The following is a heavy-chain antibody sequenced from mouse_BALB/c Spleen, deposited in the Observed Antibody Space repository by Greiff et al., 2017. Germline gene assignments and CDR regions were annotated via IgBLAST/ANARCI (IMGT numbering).Heavy chain of an antibody. D-gene: IGHD2-10*01. CDR2: ISSGSSTI. CDR1: GFTFSSFG. Sequence: EVQLVESGGGLVQPGGSRKLSCAASGFTFSSFGMHWVRQAPEKGLEWVAYISSGSSTIYYADTVKGRFTISRDNPKNTLFLQMTSLRSEDTAMYYCASLPPFAYWGQGTLVTVSA. J-gene: IGHJ3*01. V-gene: IGHV5-17*02. CDR3: ASLPPFAY.